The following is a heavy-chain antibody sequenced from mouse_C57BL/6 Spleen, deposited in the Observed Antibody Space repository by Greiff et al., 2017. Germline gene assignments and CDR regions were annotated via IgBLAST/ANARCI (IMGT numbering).Heavy chain of an antibody. V-gene: IGHV5-9-1*02. CDR3: TRDVTVGFDY. D-gene: IGHD1-1*01. Sequence: VQLKESGAGLVKPGGSLKLSCAASGFTFSSYAMSWVRQTTEKRLEWVAYISSGGDYCYYADTVKGRFTISRDNARDSLYLQMSSLKSNDTAMYYCTRDVTVGFDYWGQGTTLTVSS. J-gene: IGHJ2*01. CDR2: ISSGGDYC. CDR1: GFTFSSYA.